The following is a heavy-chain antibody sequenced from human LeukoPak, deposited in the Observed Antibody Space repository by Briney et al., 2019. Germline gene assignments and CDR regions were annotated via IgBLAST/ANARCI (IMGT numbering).Heavy chain of an antibody. J-gene: IGHJ4*02. Sequence: ASVKVSCKASGYSFTDYYIHWVRQAPGQGLGWMGWINPFSGGTKYAQKFQGWVTMTRDTSISTAYMELSRLTSDDTAVYYCARGGYDLDYWGQGTLATVSS. CDR1: GYSFTDYY. CDR3: ARGGYDLDY. V-gene: IGHV1-2*04. D-gene: IGHD3-22*01. CDR2: INPFSGGT.